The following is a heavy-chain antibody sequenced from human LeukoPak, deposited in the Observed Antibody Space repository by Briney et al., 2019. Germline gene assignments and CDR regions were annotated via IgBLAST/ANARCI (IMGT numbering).Heavy chain of an antibody. J-gene: IGHJ4*02. Sequence: GGSLRLSCAASGFTVSSNYMSWVRQAPGKGLEWVSIIYSGGSTYYADSVKGRFTISRDNSKNTLYLQMNSLRAEDTAVYYCARDRFYGSGTPPSYFDYWGQGTLVTVSS. CDR1: GFTVSSNY. CDR2: IYSGGST. V-gene: IGHV3-66*01. D-gene: IGHD3-10*01. CDR3: ARDRFYGSGTPPSYFDY.